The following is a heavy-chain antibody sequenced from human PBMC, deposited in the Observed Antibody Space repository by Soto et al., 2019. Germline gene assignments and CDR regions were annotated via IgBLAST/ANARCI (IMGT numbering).Heavy chain of an antibody. Sequence: SETLSLTCTVSGGSIRSGDYYWSWIRQPPGKGLEWIGYISHSGSTYYNPSLKSRVTISVDTSKNQFSLKLSSVTAADTAVYYCARGTGSAFDIWGQGTMVTVSS. D-gene: IGHD3-10*01. V-gene: IGHV4-61*08. CDR1: GGSIRSGDYY. J-gene: IGHJ3*02. CDR2: ISHSGST. CDR3: ARGTGSAFDI.